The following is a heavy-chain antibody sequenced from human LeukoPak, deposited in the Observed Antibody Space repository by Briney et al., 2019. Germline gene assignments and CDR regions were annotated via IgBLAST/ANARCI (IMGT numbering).Heavy chain of an antibody. V-gene: IGHV3-7*03. Sequence: PGGSLRLSCAGSGFTFSSYWMSWVRQAPGKGLEWVASIKRDGSEEYYVDSVKGRFTISRDNAKNSLYLQMNSLRAEDTALYYCAKDILDILTGPFDYWGQGTLVTVSS. CDR2: IKRDGSEE. CDR1: GFTFSSYW. J-gene: IGHJ4*02. D-gene: IGHD3-9*01. CDR3: AKDILDILTGPFDY.